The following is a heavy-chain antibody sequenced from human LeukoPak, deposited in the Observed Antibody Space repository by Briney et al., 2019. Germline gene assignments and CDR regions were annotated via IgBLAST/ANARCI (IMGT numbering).Heavy chain of an antibody. J-gene: IGHJ6*03. Sequence: GGSLRLSCAASGFTFSSYSMNWVRQAPGKGLEWVSSISSSSSYIYYADSVKGRFTISRDNAKNSLYLQMSSLRAEDTAVYYCARGLYGSGSYMAPYYYMDVWGKGTTVTVSS. V-gene: IGHV3-21*01. CDR3: ARGLYGSGSYMAPYYYMDV. CDR2: ISSSSSYI. D-gene: IGHD3-10*01. CDR1: GFTFSSYS.